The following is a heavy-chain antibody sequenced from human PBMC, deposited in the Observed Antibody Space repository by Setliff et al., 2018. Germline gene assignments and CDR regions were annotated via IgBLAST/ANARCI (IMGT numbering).Heavy chain of an antibody. CDR3: ARALGIRAPLDF. Sequence: PSETLSLTCTVSGDSISSYYWSWIRQPAGKGLEWIGHIQTSGTTSYNPSLKSRVTISVDTSKNQFSLKLSSVTAADTAVYYCARALGIRAPLDFWGQGTLGTVPQ. V-gene: IGHV4-4*07. CDR1: GDSISSYY. CDR2: IQTSGTT. D-gene: IGHD7-27*01. J-gene: IGHJ4*02.